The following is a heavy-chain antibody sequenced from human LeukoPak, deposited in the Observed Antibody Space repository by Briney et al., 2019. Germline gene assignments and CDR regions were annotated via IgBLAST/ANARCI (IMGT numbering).Heavy chain of an antibody. CDR2: ISSSGSTI. D-gene: IGHD3-9*01. Sequence: GGSLRLSCAASGFTFSSYDMNWVRQAPGKGLEWVSYISSSGSTIYYADSVKGRFTISRANAKYSVNLQMNSLRAEDTAVYYCARRGGGLRYVDWLLYWDYWGQGTLVTVSS. CDR3: ARRGGGLRYVDWLLYWDY. V-gene: IGHV3-48*03. CDR1: GFTFSSYD. J-gene: IGHJ4*02.